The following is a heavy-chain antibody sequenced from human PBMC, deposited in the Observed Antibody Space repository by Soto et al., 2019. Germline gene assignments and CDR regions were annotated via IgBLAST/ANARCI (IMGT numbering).Heavy chain of an antibody. J-gene: IGHJ4*02. Sequence: LQLQESVPGLVKPSETLSLTCPVSGGSISSSSYYCGWIRQPPGKGLEWIGSIYYSGSTYYNPSLKSRGTLSVDTAKIQSSLKRSSVTAADTAVYYCARHVRRLNFDYWCQGTLVTVCS. CDR1: GGSISSSSYY. CDR2: IYYSGST. V-gene: IGHV4-39*01. CDR3: ARHVRRLNFDY. D-gene: IGHD3-16*01.